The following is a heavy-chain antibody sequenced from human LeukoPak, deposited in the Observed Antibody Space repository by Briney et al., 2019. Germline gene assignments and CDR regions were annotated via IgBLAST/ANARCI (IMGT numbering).Heavy chain of an antibody. J-gene: IGHJ4*02. CDR1: GFTFTRYA. Sequence: WGSLPLSCAASGFTFTRYAMTWVRQPPGKGLEWVSSISDSGGHSYYTDSVKGRFTIRRDNSKKTLYRQMNSLRGEDTAVYFCAKLPSDIRELNYRGEGSLVTVSS. CDR2: ISDSGGHS. CDR3: AKLPSDIRELNY. V-gene: IGHV3-23*01. D-gene: IGHD1-7*01.